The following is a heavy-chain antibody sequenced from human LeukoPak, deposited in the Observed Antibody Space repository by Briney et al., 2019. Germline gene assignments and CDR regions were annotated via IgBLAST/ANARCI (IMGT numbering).Heavy chain of an antibody. CDR2: ISSSSSYI. V-gene: IGHV3-21*01. J-gene: IGHJ4*02. CDR3: ARDWGYYDSSGYYVKAESYFDY. CDR1: GFTFSSYS. Sequence: GGSLRLSCVASGFTFSSYSINWVRQAPGKGLEWVSSISSSSSYIYYADSVKGRFTISRDNAKNSLYLQMNSLRAEDTAVYYCARDWGYYDSSGYYVKAESYFDYWGQGTLVTVSS. D-gene: IGHD3-22*01.